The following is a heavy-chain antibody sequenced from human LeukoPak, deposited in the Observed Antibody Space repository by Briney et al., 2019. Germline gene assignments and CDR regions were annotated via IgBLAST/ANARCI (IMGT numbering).Heavy chain of an antibody. V-gene: IGHV4-4*08. CDR2: IYTSGST. J-gene: IGHJ4*02. CDR3: ARDRDGYNFRFDY. CDR1: GGSIRSYY. Sequence: SETLSLTCTVSGGSIRSYYWSWIRQPPGKGLEWIGRIYTSGSTNYNPSLKSRVTISLDTSKNQFSLRLNSVTAADTVVYYCARDRDGYNFRFDYWGQGTLVTVSS. D-gene: IGHD5-24*01.